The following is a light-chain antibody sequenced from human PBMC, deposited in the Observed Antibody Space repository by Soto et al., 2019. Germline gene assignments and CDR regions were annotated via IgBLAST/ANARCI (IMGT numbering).Light chain of an antibody. CDR2: EVS. J-gene: IGLJ1*01. CDR3: CSYAGSRTPLI. Sequence: QSALTQAASVSGSPGQSITISCTGTSSDVGSYNLDSWYQQHPGKAPKLMIYEVSKRPSGLSNRFSGSKSGNTASLTISGLQSEDEADYYCCSYAGSRTPLIFGTGTKVAVL. V-gene: IGLV2-23*02. CDR1: SSDVGSYNL.